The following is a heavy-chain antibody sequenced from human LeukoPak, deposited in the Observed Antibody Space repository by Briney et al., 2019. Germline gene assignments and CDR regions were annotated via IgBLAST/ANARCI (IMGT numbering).Heavy chain of an antibody. CDR2: INPNSGGT. D-gene: IGHD6-13*01. CDR3: ARLAQQLVRWFDP. CDR1: GYTFTSYY. J-gene: IGHJ5*02. Sequence: GASVKVSCKASGYTFTSYYMHWVRQAPGQGLEWMGWINPNSGGTNYAQKFQGRVTMTRDTSISTAYMELSRLRSDDTAVYYCARLAQQLVRWFDPWGQGTLVTVSS. V-gene: IGHV1-2*02.